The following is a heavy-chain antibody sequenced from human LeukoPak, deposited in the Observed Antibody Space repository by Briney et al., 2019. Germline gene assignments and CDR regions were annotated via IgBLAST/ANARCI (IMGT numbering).Heavy chain of an antibody. V-gene: IGHV4-34*01. D-gene: IGHD3-3*01. CDR1: GGSFSGFY. CDR2: INHSGST. Sequence: SETLSLTCADYGGSFSGFYWSWIRQPPGKGLEWIGEINHSGSTNYNPSLKSRVTISVDTSKNQFSLKLSSVTAADTAVYYCAKTVTVLRFLEWSPPYYFDYWGQGTLVTVSS. CDR3: AKTVTVLRFLEWSPPYYFDY. J-gene: IGHJ4*02.